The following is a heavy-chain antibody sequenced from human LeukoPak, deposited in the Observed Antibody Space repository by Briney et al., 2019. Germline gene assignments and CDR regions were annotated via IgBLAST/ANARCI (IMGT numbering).Heavy chain of an antibody. CDR1: GFTFSSYG. CDR3: ARVGVNYGDSYPFDY. CDR2: ISFDGSDK. Sequence: PGRSLRLSCAASGFTFSSYGLHWVRQAPGKGLEWVAVISFDGSDKYYADSVKGRFTISRDNSKNTLYLQMNSLRAEDTAVFYCARVGVNYGDSYPFDYWGQGTLVTVSS. D-gene: IGHD4-17*01. J-gene: IGHJ4*02. V-gene: IGHV3-30*03.